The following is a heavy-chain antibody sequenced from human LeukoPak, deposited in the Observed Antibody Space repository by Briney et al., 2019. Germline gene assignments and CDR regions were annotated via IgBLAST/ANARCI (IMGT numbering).Heavy chain of an antibody. CDR1: GYTFTIYY. J-gene: IGHJ4*02. Sequence: ASVTVSCTASGYTFTIYYMHWVRQAPGQGLEWMGIINPSGGSTSYAQKFQGRVTMTRDTSTSTVYMELSSLRSEDTAVYYRARDLADYDFWSGYSGGGKPLDYWGQGTLVTVSS. CDR2: INPSGGST. CDR3: ARDLADYDFWSGYSGGGKPLDY. V-gene: IGHV1-46*01. D-gene: IGHD3-3*01.